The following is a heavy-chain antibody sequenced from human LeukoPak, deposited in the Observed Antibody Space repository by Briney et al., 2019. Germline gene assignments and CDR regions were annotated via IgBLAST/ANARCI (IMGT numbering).Heavy chain of an antibody. D-gene: IGHD3-3*01. CDR1: GFTFSSYA. Sequence: GGSLRLSCAASGFTFSSYAMSWVRQAPGKGLEWVSAISGSGGSTYYADSVKGRFTISRDNSKNTLYLQMNSLRAEDTAVYYCASISITIFGVVPSFDYWGRGTLVTVS. J-gene: IGHJ4*02. CDR2: ISGSGGST. CDR3: ASISITIFGVVPSFDY. V-gene: IGHV3-23*01.